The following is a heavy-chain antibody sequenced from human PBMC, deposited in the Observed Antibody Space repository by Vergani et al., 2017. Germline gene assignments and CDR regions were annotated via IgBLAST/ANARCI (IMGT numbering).Heavy chain of an antibody. CDR1: GGTFSSYA. V-gene: IGHV1-69*01. J-gene: IGHJ5*02. D-gene: IGHD5/OR15-5a*01. CDR2: IIPIFGTA. CDR3: ASNRVNLRCFGNWFDP. Sequence: QVQLVQSGAEVKKPGSSVKVSCKASGGTFSSYAISWVRQAPGQGLEWMGGIIPIFGTANDAQKFQGRVTITAEESTSTAYMELSSLRSEDTAVYYCASNRVNLRCFGNWFDPWGQGTLVTVSS.